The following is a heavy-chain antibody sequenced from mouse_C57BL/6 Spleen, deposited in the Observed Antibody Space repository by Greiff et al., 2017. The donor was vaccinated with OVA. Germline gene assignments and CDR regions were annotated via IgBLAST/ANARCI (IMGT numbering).Heavy chain of an antibody. CDR1: GYTFTSYW. J-gene: IGHJ1*03. Sequence: QVQLKQPGAELVRPGSSVKLSCKASGYTFTSYWMHWVKQRPIQGLEWIGNIDPSDSETHYNQKFKDKAKLTVDKSSRTAYMQLSRLTSEDSAVYYCARTELGRGYFDVWGTGTTVTVSS. D-gene: IGHD4-1*01. V-gene: IGHV1-52*01. CDR2: IDPSDSET. CDR3: ARTELGRGYFDV.